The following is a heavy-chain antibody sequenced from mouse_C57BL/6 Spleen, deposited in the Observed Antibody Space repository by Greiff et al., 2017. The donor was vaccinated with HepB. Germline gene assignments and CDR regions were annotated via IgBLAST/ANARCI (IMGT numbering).Heavy chain of an antibody. J-gene: IGHJ2*01. D-gene: IGHD1-1*01. V-gene: IGHV1-53*01. Sequence: QVQLQQPGTELVQPGASVKLSCKASGYTFTSYWMHWVKQRPGQGLEWIGNINPSSGGTNYNEKFKSQATLTVDKSSSTAYMQLSSLTSEDSAVYYCASEGGRTTVVFDYWGQGTTLTVSA. CDR3: ASEGGRTTVVFDY. CDR2: INPSSGGT. CDR1: GYTFTSYW.